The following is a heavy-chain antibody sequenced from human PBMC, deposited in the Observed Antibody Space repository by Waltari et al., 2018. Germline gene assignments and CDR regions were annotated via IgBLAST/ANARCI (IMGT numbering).Heavy chain of an antibody. CDR3: ARDPGVDTAMVTGLDY. V-gene: IGHV1-69*08. Sequence: QVQLVQSGAEVKKPGSSVTVSCKASGGTFSSYTISWVRQAPGQGLEWMGRIIPILGIANYAQKFQGRVTITADKSTSTAYMELSSLRSEDTAVYYCARDPGVDTAMVTGLDYWGQGTLVTVSS. D-gene: IGHD5-18*01. CDR2: IIPILGIA. J-gene: IGHJ4*02. CDR1: GGTFSSYT.